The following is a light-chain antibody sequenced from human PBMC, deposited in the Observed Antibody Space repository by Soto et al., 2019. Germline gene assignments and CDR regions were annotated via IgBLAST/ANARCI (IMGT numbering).Light chain of an antibody. CDR3: KQYNSYPCT. J-gene: IGKJ1*01. CDR2: DAS. Sequence: EIQMTQSPSALSASVGSRGAITFGSSQSISSWLAWYQQKPGKAPKLLIYDASSLESGVPSRFSGSGSGTEFTLTISSLQTDDFATYYCKQYNSYPCTFGKGTKVDIK. V-gene: IGKV1-5*01. CDR1: QSISSW.